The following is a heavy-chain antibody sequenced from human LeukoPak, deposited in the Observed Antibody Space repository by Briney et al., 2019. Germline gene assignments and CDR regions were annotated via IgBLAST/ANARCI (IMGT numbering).Heavy chain of an antibody. Sequence: PGRSLRLSCAASGFTFSSYAMSWVRQAPGKGLEWVSALSGSGGSTYYADSVKGRFTISRDDSKNTLYLQMNSLRAEDTAVYYCAKSASVGATTYWFDLWGQGTPVTVSS. J-gene: IGHJ5*02. D-gene: IGHD1-26*01. CDR2: LSGSGGST. CDR3: AKSASVGATTYWFDL. CDR1: GFTFSSYA. V-gene: IGHV3-23*01.